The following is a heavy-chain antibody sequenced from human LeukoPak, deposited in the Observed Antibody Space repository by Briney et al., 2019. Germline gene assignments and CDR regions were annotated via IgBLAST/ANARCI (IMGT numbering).Heavy chain of an antibody. J-gene: IGHJ4*02. CDR1: GFTFSSYA. D-gene: IGHD3-22*01. V-gene: IGHV3-23*03. CDR2: IYSGGTI. CDR3: ARYYYDSSGYYYFDS. Sequence: PGGSLRLSCAASGFTFSSYAMSWVRQAPGKGLEWVSVIYSGGTIYYADSVKGRFTISRDNSKNTLYLQMNSLRAEDTALYYCARYYYDSSGYYYFDSWGQGTLVTVSS.